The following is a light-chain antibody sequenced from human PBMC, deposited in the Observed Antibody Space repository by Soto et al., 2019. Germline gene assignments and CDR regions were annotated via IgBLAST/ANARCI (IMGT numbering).Light chain of an antibody. CDR3: HQRGDWPT. J-gene: IGKJ4*01. Sequence: EIVVTQSPVTLSLSPGDRATLSCRTSQNVKYYLAWYQQKPGQAPRLLIYDTSNRATGIPARFTGSGSGTVFTLTISSLEPEDSAVYYCHQRGDWPTFGGGTKVEI. CDR2: DTS. CDR1: QNVKYY. V-gene: IGKV3-11*01.